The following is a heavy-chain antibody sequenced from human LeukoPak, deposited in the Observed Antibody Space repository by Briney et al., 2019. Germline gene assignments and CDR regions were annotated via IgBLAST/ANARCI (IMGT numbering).Heavy chain of an antibody. V-gene: IGHV3-21*01. D-gene: IGHD1-14*01. CDR2: ISTISTYI. CDR1: GFTFSTYS. J-gene: IGHJ6*02. CDR3: ARHEPVITLSSYYYGMDV. Sequence: PGGSLRLSCAASGFTFSTYSMNWVRQAPGKGLEWVPSISTISTYIYYADSVKGRFTISRDNAKNSLYLQMNSLRAEDTAVYYCARHEPVITLSSYYYGMDVWGPGTTVTVSS.